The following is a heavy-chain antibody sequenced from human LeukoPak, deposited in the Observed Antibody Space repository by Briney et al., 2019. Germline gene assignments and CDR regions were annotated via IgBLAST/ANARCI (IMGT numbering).Heavy chain of an antibody. Sequence: SVKVSCKASGFTFTSSAMQWVRQARGQRLEWIGWIVVGSGNTNYAQKFQERVTITRDMSTSTAYMELSSLRSEDTAVYYCARDSLRTAIAMAGGNWFDPWGQGTLVTVSS. CDR2: IVVGSGNT. CDR3: ARDSLRTAIAMAGGNWFDP. J-gene: IGHJ5*02. D-gene: IGHD6-19*01. V-gene: IGHV1-58*02. CDR1: GFTFTSSA.